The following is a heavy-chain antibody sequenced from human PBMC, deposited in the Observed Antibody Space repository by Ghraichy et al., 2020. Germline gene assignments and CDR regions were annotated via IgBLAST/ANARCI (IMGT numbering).Heavy chain of an antibody. CDR2: INHSGST. CDR3: ARSDAPWARGERRAFDY. D-gene: IGHD2-21*01. V-gene: IGHV4-34*01. J-gene: IGHJ4*02. Sequence: SETLSLTCAVYGGSFSGYYWSWIRQPPGKGLEWIGEINHSGSTNYNPSLKSRVTISVDTSKNQFSLKLSSVTAADTAVYYCARSDAPWARGERRAFDYWGQGTLVTVSS. CDR1: GGSFSGYY.